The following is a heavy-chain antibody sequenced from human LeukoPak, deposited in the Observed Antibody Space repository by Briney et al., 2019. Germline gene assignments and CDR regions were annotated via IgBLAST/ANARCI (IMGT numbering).Heavy chain of an antibody. J-gene: IGHJ6*03. CDR2: ISSSSSYI. CDR3: ARASEGGYYYYYMDV. CDR1: GFPFRRYS. Sequence: PGGAPSPSCASPGFPFRRYSMKWGRPAPGKGLEGVSSISSSSSYIYYADSVKGRFTISRDNAKNSLYLQMNSLRAEDTAVYYCARASEGGYYYYYMDVWGKGTTVTVSS. V-gene: IGHV3-21*01. D-gene: IGHD2-15*01.